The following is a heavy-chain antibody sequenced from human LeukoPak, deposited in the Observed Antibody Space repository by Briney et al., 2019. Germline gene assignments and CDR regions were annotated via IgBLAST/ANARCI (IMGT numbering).Heavy chain of an antibody. D-gene: IGHD5-12*01. Sequence: AGGSLRLSCAASGFTFSSYAMSWVRQAPGKGLEWVSAISGSGGRTYYADSVKGRFTISRDNSKNTLYLQMNSLRAEDTAVYYCARNLFLGYSGYDFGYYYYYYMDVWGKGTTVTVSS. V-gene: IGHV3-23*01. J-gene: IGHJ6*03. CDR3: ARNLFLGYSGYDFGYYYYYYMDV. CDR1: GFTFSSYA. CDR2: ISGSGGRT.